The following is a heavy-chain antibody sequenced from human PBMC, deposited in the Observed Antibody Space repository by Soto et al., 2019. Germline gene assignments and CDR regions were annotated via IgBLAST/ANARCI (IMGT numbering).Heavy chain of an antibody. J-gene: IGHJ5*02. Sequence: QERLVQSGAELRRPGASVKLSCRASGYNFPSSNVNWVRQASGQGPEWLGGMNAANGNAAFALDFPGRVTMTSDLSTATAYLELGGLSSGDTDRYYCARAVGIGVTGLDLWGPGTFVTVS. V-gene: IGHV1-8*01. CDR2: MNAANGNA. CDR3: ARAVGIGVTGLDL. D-gene: IGHD2-21*02. CDR1: GYNFPSSN.